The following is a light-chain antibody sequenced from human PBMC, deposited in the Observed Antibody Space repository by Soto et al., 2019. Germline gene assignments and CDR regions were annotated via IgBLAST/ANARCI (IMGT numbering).Light chain of an antibody. CDR3: SSYTSSSTVV. CDR2: EVS. Sequence: QSVLTQPASVSGSPGQTITISCTGTSSDVGGYNYVSWYQQHPGKAPKLMIYEVSNRPSGVSHRFSGSKSGNTASLTISGLQAEDDADYYCSSYTSSSTVVFGGGTKVTVL. V-gene: IGLV2-14*01. J-gene: IGLJ2*01. CDR1: SSDVGGYNY.